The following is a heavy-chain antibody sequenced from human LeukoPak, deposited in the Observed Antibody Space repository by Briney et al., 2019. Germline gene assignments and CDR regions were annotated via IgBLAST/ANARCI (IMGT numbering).Heavy chain of an antibody. V-gene: IGHV4-34*01. J-gene: IGHJ4*02. D-gene: IGHD3-9*01. CDR1: GGSFSGYY. CDR3: ARGQLRYFDWSIRGWYFDY. Sequence: SETLSLTCAVYGGSFSGYYWSWIRQPPGKGLEWIGEINHSGSTNYNPSLKSRVTISVDTSMNQFSLKLSSVTAADTAVYYCARGQLRYFDWSIRGWYFDYWGQGTLVTVSS. CDR2: INHSGST.